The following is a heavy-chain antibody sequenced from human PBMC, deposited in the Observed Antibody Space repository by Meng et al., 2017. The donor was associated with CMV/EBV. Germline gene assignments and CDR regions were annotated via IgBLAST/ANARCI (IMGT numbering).Heavy chain of an antibody. V-gene: IGHV3-48*03. D-gene: IGHD3-3*01. CDR1: GFTFSSYE. Sequence: GESLKISCAASGFTFSSYEMNWVRQAPGKGLEWVSYISSSGSTIYYADSVKGRFTISRDNAKNSLYLQMNSLRAEDTAVYYCARDRSSVDFWSGYYAYYYGMDVWGQGTTVTVSS. CDR3: ARDRSSVDFWSGYYAYYYGMDV. J-gene: IGHJ6*02. CDR2: ISSSGSTI.